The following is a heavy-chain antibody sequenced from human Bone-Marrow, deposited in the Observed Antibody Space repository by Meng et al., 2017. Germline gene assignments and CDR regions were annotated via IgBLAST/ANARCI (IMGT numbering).Heavy chain of an antibody. J-gene: IGHJ6*02. CDR3: ARMMTTVATYGEYYYYGMDV. CDR2: IYSDGST. D-gene: IGHD4-17*01. Sequence: GESLKISCAASGFTVSSNYMSWVRQAPGKGLEWVSVIYSDGSTYYADSVKGRFTISRDNSENTLYLQMNNLRAEDTAVYYCARMMTTVATYGEYYYYGMDVWGQGTTVTVSS. V-gene: IGHV3-53*01. CDR1: GFTVSSNY.